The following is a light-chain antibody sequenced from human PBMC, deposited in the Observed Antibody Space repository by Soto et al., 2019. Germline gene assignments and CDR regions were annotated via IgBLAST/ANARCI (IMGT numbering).Light chain of an antibody. Sequence: DIQMTQSPSTLSASVGDRVTITCRASQSISSWLAWYRQKPGKAPKLLIYDASSLESGVPSRFSGSRSGTEFTLTISSLQPDDFATYYCQQYRTFGQG. V-gene: IGKV1-5*01. CDR2: DAS. J-gene: IGKJ1*01. CDR3: QQYRT. CDR1: QSISSW.